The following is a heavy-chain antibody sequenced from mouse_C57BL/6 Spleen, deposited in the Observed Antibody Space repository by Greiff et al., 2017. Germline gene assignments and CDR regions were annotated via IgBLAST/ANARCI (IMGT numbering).Heavy chain of an antibody. J-gene: IGHJ4*01. CDR3: ARGLRRLLYAMDY. CDR2: INPSNGGT. Sequence: VQLQQPGTELVKPGASVKLSCKASGYTFTSYWMHWVKQRPGQGLEWIGNINPSNGGTNYNEKFKSKATLTVDKSSSTAYMQLSSLTSEDSAVYYCARGLRRLLYAMDYWGQGTSVTVSS. V-gene: IGHV1-53*01. CDR1: GYTFTSYW.